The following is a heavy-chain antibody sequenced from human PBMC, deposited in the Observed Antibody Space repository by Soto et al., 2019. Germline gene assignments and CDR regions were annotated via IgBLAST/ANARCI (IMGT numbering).Heavy chain of an antibody. CDR1: GFTFSSYW. D-gene: IGHD3-22*01. V-gene: IGHV3-7*01. CDR3: ARVGYYDSSGYYWSYYFDY. J-gene: IGHJ4*02. CDR2: IKQDGSEK. Sequence: GGSLRLSCAASGFTFSSYWMSWVRQAPGKGLEWVANIKQDGSEKYYVDSVKGRFTISRDNAKNSLYLQMNSLRAEDTAVYYCARVGYYDSSGYYWSYYFDYWGQGTLVTVSS.